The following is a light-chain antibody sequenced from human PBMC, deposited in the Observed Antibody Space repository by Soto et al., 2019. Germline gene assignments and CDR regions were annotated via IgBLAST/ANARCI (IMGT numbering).Light chain of an antibody. J-gene: IGKJ3*01. CDR1: QTFLYRPDNENY. Sequence: IVMTQSPDSLAVSLGERATINCRSSQTFLYRPDNENYLAGYQQKSGQPPKLLIYWTSTRASGVPDRFSGSGSGTDFTLTITNLQAEDAAVYYCQQFYSSPYTFGPGTNVAVK. CDR2: WTS. CDR3: QQFYSSPYT. V-gene: IGKV4-1*01.